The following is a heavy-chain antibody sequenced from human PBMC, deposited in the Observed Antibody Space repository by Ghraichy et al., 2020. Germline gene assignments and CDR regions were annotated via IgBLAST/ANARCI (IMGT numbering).Heavy chain of an antibody. CDR1: GFTFSRHT. Sequence: GGSLRLSCAASGFTFSRHTMNWVRQAPGKGLEWVSSISSSGDYIYYAYSVEGRFTISRDNAKNSLFLQMNSLRAEDTAVYYCARDLYGDYALDYWGQGTLVTVSS. J-gene: IGHJ4*02. CDR3: ARDLYGDYALDY. D-gene: IGHD4-17*01. V-gene: IGHV3-21*01. CDR2: ISSSGDYI.